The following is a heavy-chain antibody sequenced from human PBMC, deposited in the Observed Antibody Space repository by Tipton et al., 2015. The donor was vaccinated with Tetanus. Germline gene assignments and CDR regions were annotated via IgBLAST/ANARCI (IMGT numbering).Heavy chain of an antibody. V-gene: IGHV4-59*01. J-gene: IGHJ4*02. CDR2: ISHSGSP. Sequence: TLSLTCNVSGGSITKDYWSWIRQSPGKTLEWIGYISHSGSPNYNPSLKSRATVSVDTSKNQFSLDLTSVTAADTGVYYCAGSQWLDGFIFDYWGQGSWSSSPQ. CDR3: AGSQWLDGFIFDY. CDR1: GGSITKDY. D-gene: IGHD6-19*01.